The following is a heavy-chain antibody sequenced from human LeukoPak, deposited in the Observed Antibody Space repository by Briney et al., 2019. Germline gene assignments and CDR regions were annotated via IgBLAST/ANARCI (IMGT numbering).Heavy chain of an antibody. D-gene: IGHD5-12*01. V-gene: IGHV3-49*04. J-gene: IGHJ4*02. Sequence: QSGWSLRLSCTASGFTFDDYTMNWVRQAPGKGLEWVGFIRSKAYGGATEYAASVKGRFTISRDDSKSVAYLQMNSLKTEDTAVYYCTREPVATPDYWGQGTLVTVSS. CDR3: TREPVATPDY. CDR1: GFTFDDYT. CDR2: IRSKAYGGAT.